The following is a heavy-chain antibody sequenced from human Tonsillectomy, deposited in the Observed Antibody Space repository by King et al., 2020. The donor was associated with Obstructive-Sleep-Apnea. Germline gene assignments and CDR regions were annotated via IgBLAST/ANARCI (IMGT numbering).Heavy chain of an antibody. CDR3: ARKGEGCSDHTCYSLGGDYYYYGMDV. CDR1: GYSFTDYY. CDR2: INPNSGGT. V-gene: IGHV1-2*02. Sequence: QLVQSGAEVKKTGASVKVSCKASGYSFTDYYMHWVRQAPGQGLEWVGWINPNSGGTKYAQNFQGRVTMTRDTSISTGYLELSRLRSDDTAVYYCARKGEGCSDHTCYSLGGDYYYYGMDVWGQGTTITVSS. D-gene: IGHD2-15*01. J-gene: IGHJ6*02.